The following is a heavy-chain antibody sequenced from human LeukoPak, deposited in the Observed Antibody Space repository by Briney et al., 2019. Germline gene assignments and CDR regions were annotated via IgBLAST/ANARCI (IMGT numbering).Heavy chain of an antibody. V-gene: IGHV4-38-2*02. CDR2: IYHSGST. Sequence: SETLSLTCTVSGYSISSGYYWGWIRQPPGKGLEWIGSIYHSGSTYYNPSLKSRVTISVDTSKNQFSLKLSSVTAADTAVYYCARWGYSYGPADYWGQGTLVTVSS. J-gene: IGHJ4*02. CDR3: ARWGYSYGPADY. CDR1: GYSISSGYY. D-gene: IGHD5-18*01.